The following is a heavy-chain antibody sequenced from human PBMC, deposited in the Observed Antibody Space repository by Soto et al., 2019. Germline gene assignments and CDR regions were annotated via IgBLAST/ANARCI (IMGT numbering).Heavy chain of an antibody. Sequence: EVQLVQSGGGRVQPGGSLKLPCEPFGLTFSVSVIHWVRLASGKGLEWVGHIRKRKNRYVTTYAASVKGRFSLSRDDSKNTAYLQMNSLKTEDTAVYYCARIEYGLDVWGQGTTVIVS. J-gene: IGHJ6*02. CDR2: IRKRKNRYVT. V-gene: IGHV3-73*02. CDR3: ARIEYGLDV. CDR1: GLTFSVSV. D-gene: IGHD6-6*01.